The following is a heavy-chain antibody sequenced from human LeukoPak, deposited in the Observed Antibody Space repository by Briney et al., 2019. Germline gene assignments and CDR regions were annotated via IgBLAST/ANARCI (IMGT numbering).Heavy chain of an antibody. Sequence: PEGSLRLSCAASGFIFSNYGMSWVRQAPGKGLEWVAFIRYDGSNKYYADSVKGRFTISRDNSKNTLYLQMNSLRAEDTAVYYCARSLRVRGVPDYTDVWGKGTTVIISS. J-gene: IGHJ6*03. V-gene: IGHV3-30*02. D-gene: IGHD3-10*01. CDR1: GFIFSNYG. CDR2: IRYDGSNK. CDR3: ARSLRVRGVPDYTDV.